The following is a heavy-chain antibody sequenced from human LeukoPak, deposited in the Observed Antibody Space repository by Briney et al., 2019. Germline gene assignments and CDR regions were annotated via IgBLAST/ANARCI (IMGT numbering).Heavy chain of an antibody. D-gene: IGHD1-1*01. Sequence: GGSLRLSXAASGITLSSYAMSWVRQAPGKGLEWLSAISASGGSTYYADSVKGRFTISRDNSKNTLYLQMNSLRAEDTAIYYCAPNWNLDYWGQGSLVTVSS. CDR2: ISASGGST. J-gene: IGHJ4*02. CDR3: APNWNLDY. V-gene: IGHV3-23*01. CDR1: GITLSSYA.